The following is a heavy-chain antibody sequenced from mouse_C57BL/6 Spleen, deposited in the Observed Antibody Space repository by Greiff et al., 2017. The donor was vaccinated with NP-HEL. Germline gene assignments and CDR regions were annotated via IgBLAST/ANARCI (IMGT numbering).Heavy chain of an antibody. CDR2: IHPNSGST. V-gene: IGHV1-64*01. CDR3: ARSGFTTVVVGKYYDAMDY. Sequence: VQLQQSGAELVKPGASVKLSCKASGYTFTSYWMHWVKQRPGQGLEWIGMIHPNSGSTNYNEKFKSKATLTVDKSSSTAYMQLSSLTFEDSAVYYFARSGFTTVVVGKYYDAMDYWGQGTSVTVSS. J-gene: IGHJ4*01. D-gene: IGHD1-1*01. CDR1: GYTFTSYW.